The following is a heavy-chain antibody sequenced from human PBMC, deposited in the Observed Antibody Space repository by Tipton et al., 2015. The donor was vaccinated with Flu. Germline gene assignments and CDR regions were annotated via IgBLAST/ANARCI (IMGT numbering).Heavy chain of an antibody. D-gene: IGHD3-22*01. CDR3: ARRKNYYDSSGRLPGFDY. J-gene: IGHJ4*02. CDR1: GGSFSGYY. Sequence: TLSLTCAVYGGSFSGYYWSWIRQPPGKGLEWIGEINHSGSTNYNPALKRRVTISVDTSKNQFSLRLSSVTAADTAVYYCARRKNYYDSSGRLPGFDYWGQGTLVTVSS. CDR2: INHSGST. V-gene: IGHV4-34*01.